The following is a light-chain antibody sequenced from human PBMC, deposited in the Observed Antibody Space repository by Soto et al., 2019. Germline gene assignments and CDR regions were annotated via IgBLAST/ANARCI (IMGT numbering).Light chain of an antibody. V-gene: IGLV2-23*01. Sequence: QSALAQLASVSGSPGQSSTISCTGTSSDVGAYNSVSWYQQHPHKAPQVIIYKGTQRPSGVSNRFSGSTSGNAASLTISGLHVDDEADYFICSSAPDSTYVFGIRTKV. CDR1: SSDVGAYNS. J-gene: IGLJ1*01. CDR3: CSSAPDSTYV. CDR2: KGT.